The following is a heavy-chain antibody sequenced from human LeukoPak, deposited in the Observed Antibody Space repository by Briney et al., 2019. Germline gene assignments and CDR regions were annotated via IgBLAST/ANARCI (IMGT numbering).Heavy chain of an antibody. J-gene: IGHJ4*02. Sequence: SETLSLTCGVSGGSVTSTNWWTWVRQPPGKGLEWIGEVHLDGRTNYNPSLKSRLTMSVDLSENHVSLKLTSVTAADTAVYYCAREGGFYRPLDYSGQGTLVTVDS. V-gene: IGHV4-4*02. D-gene: IGHD3-3*01. CDR2: VHLDGRT. CDR3: AREGGFYRPLDY. CDR1: GGSVTSTNW.